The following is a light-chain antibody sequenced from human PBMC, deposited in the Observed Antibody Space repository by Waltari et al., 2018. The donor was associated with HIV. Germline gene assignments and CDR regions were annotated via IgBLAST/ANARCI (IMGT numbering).Light chain of an antibody. J-gene: IGLJ2*01. CDR3: NSYTTSSTLHVV. Sequence: SVSGSPGQSITISCTGTSRDVGGYNYVSWYQHHPGKAPKLMIYDVSNRPSGVSNRFSGSKSGNRASLTISGLQAEDEADYYCNSYTTSSTLHVVFGGGTKLTVL. CDR1: SRDVGGYNY. CDR2: DVS. V-gene: IGLV2-14*03.